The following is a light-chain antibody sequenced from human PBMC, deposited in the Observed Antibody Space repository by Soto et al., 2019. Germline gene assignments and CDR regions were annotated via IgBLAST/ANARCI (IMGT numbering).Light chain of an antibody. CDR2: GAS. Sequence: EIVVTQSPATLSVSPGERATLSCRASQSVSTSLAWYQQKPGQAPRLLIYGASTRATGIPARFSGSGSGTEFTLTISSLEPEDFAVYYCQQRGDWPPITFGQGTRLEIK. V-gene: IGKV3-15*01. CDR1: QSVSTS. CDR3: QQRGDWPPIT. J-gene: IGKJ5*01.